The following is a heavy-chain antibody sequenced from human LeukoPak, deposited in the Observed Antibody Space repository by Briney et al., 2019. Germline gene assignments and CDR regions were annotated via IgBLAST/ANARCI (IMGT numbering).Heavy chain of an antibody. D-gene: IGHD1-26*01. Sequence: SGGSLRLSCAASGFSFDDYAMHWVRQTPGKGLEWVSGISWNSGRIGYADSVKGRFTISRDNAKNSLYLQMNSLKPEDTALYYCAKGLEGATTEWNYFEYWGQGTLVTVSS. CDR3: AKGLEGATTEWNYFEY. V-gene: IGHV3-9*01. CDR1: GFSFDDYA. CDR2: ISWNSGRI. J-gene: IGHJ4*02.